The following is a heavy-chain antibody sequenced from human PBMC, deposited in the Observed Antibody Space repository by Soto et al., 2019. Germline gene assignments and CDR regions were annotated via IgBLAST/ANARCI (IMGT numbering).Heavy chain of an antibody. J-gene: IGHJ4*02. D-gene: IGHD3-22*01. CDR1: GFTFSSYA. CDR2: ISYDGSNK. V-gene: IGHV3-30-3*01. CDR3: ARDTDYYDSSGYYSPFDY. Sequence: GGSLRLSCAASGFTFSSYAMHWVRQAPGKGLEWVAVISYDGSNKYYADSVKGRFTISRDNSKNTLYLQMNSLRAEDTAVYYCARDTDYYDSSGYYSPFDYWGQGTLVTVSS.